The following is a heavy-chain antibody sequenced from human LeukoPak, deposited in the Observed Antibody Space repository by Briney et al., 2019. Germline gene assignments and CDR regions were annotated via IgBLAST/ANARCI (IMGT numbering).Heavy chain of an antibody. CDR3: AKDLYDYGDYVPFDY. J-gene: IGHJ4*02. V-gene: IGHV3-21*04. CDR1: GFTFSSYS. D-gene: IGHD4-17*01. Sequence: GGSLRLSCAASGFTFSSYSMNWVRQAPGKGLEWVSSISSSSSYIYYADSVKGRFTISRDNSKNTLYLQMNSLRAEDTAVYYCAKDLYDYGDYVPFDYWGQGTLVTVSS. CDR2: ISSSSSYI.